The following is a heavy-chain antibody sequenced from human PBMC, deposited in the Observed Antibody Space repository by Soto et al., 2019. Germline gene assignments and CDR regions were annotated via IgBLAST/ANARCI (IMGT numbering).Heavy chain of an antibody. CDR3: ARDPYSGSYGDY. CDR2: IYHTGGT. D-gene: IGHD1-26*01. J-gene: IGHJ4*02. Sequence: SETLSLTCAVSGGSISNTNWWSWVRQPPGKGLEWIGEIYHTGGTNYNPSLKSRVTISVDKSKNQFSLKLNSVTAADTAVYYCARDPYSGSYGDYWGQGSLVTVSS. V-gene: IGHV4-4*02. CDR1: GGSISNTNW.